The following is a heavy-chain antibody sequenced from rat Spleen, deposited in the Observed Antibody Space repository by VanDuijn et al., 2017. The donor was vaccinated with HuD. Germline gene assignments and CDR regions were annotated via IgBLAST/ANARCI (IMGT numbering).Heavy chain of an antibody. CDR3: ARAGYLRDWYFDF. J-gene: IGHJ1*01. Sequence: EVQLVESGGGLVQPGRSLKLSCAASGFTFSDYGMAWVRQAPTKGLEWVATISYDGSSTYYRDSVKGRFTISRDDATGTLYLQMDSLRSEDTATYYCARAGYLRDWYFDFWGPGTMVTVSS. D-gene: IGHD2-2*01. CDR1: GFTFSDYG. V-gene: IGHV5-29*01. CDR2: ISYDGSST.